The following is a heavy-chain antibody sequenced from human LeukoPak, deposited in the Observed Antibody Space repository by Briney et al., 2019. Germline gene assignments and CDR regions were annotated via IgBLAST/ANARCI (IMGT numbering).Heavy chain of an antibody. Sequence: GGSLRLSCAASGFTFSSYSMNWVRQAPGKGLEWVSYISSSSSTIYYADSVKGRFTISRDNAKNSLYLQMNSLRAEDTAVYYCARDGGIRDLLLGYCSSTSCGAFDIWGQGTMVTVSS. CDR1: GFTFSSYS. V-gene: IGHV3-48*01. D-gene: IGHD2-2*01. CDR3: ARDGGIRDLLLGYCSSTSCGAFDI. CDR2: ISSSSSTI. J-gene: IGHJ3*02.